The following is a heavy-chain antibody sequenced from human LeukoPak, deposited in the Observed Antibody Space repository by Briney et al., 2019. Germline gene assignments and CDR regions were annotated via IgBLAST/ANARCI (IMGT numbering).Heavy chain of an antibody. CDR1: GLTFSNYW. CDR3: ATSADSSGND. J-gene: IGHJ4*02. D-gene: IGHD3-22*01. CDR2: IKGDGSYK. Sequence: PGGSLRLSCAASGLTFSNYWMSWVRQAPGKGLEWVANIKGDGSYKYYVDSVKGRFTISRDNAKSSVYLQMNTLRAEDTAVYYCATSADSSGNDWGQGTLVTVSS. V-gene: IGHV3-7*03.